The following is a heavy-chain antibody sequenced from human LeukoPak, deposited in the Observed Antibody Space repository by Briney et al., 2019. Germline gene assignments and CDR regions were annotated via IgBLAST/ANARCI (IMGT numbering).Heavy chain of an antibody. CDR1: GYTFTGYY. V-gene: IGHV1-2*06. Sequence: ASVKVSCKASGYTFTGYYMHWVRQAPGQGLEWMGRINPNSGDTSSAQKFQGRVTMTRDTSISTAYMELSRLRSDDTAVYYCARDRIGCGSSSCYIDYWGQGTLVTVSS. CDR3: ARDRIGCGSSSCYIDY. CDR2: INPNSGDT. J-gene: IGHJ4*02. D-gene: IGHD2-2*02.